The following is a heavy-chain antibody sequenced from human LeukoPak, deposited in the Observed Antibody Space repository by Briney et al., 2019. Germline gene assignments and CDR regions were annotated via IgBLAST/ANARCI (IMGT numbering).Heavy chain of an antibody. V-gene: IGHV4-39*07. CDR1: GGSISGSYY. Sequence: PSETLSLTCTVSGGSISGSYYWGWIRQSPGKGLEWIGTIYYVGSAFYNPSLKSRVTISVDTSKNHFSLRLNSVTAADTAVYYCARDLTNTGDFDYWGQGTLVTVS. CDR3: ARDLTNTGDFDY. CDR2: IYYVGSA. J-gene: IGHJ4*02. D-gene: IGHD2-8*01.